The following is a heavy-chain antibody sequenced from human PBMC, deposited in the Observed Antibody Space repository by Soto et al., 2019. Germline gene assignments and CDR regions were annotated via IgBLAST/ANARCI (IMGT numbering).Heavy chain of an antibody. V-gene: IGHV5-51*01. Sequence: GEALKNSCKGSGYSFTSYWIGWVRQMPGKGLEWMGIIYPGDSDTRYSPSFQGQVTISADKSISTAYLQWSSLKASDTAMYYCARLGLSGISSTDYYYYYGMVVCGQGISVTVSS. J-gene: IGHJ6*02. D-gene: IGHD2-2*01. CDR1: GYSFTSYW. CDR3: ARLGLSGISSTDYYYYYGMVV. CDR2: IYPGDSDT.